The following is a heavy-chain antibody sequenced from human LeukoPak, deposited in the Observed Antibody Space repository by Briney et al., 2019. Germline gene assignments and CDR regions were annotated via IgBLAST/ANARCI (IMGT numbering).Heavy chain of an antibody. CDR1: GYTFTAHH. CDR2: INPNSGGT. D-gene: IGHD3-16*01. V-gene: IGHV1-2*02. J-gene: IGHJ4*02. Sequence: GASVKVSCKASGYTFTAHHIHWVRQAPGQGLEWMGWINPNSGGTNYAQNFRGRVTMTRDTSISTAYMEVSRLRSDDTAVYYCAISPGVMITFGGAPATDYFDYWGQGTLVTVSS. CDR3: AISPGVMITFGGAPATDYFDY.